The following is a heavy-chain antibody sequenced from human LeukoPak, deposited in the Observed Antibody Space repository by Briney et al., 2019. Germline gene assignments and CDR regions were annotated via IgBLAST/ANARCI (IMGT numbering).Heavy chain of an antibody. Sequence: GASVKVSCKASGGTFSSYAISWVRQAPGQGLEWMGGIIPIFGTANYAQKFQGRVTITADESTSTAYMELSSLRSEDTAVYYCARGIFGDPDLKRDAFDIWGQGTMVTVSS. J-gene: IGHJ3*02. CDR3: ARGIFGDPDLKRDAFDI. CDR1: GGTFSSYA. CDR2: IIPIFGTA. V-gene: IGHV1-69*13. D-gene: IGHD2-21*02.